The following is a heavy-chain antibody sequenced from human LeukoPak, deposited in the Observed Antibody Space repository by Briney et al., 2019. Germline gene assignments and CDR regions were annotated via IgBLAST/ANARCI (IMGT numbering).Heavy chain of an antibody. D-gene: IGHD5-18*01. V-gene: IGHV1-18*01. CDR3: ARGRYSYGNEIDY. CDR1: GYTFTSYG. CDR2: ISAYNGNA. Sequence: ASVKVSCKASGYTFTSYGISWVRQAPGQGLEWMGWISAYNGNADYAQKFQGRVTMTTDTSTSTAYMELSSLRSEDTAVYYCARGRYSYGNEIDYWGQGTLVTVSS. J-gene: IGHJ4*02.